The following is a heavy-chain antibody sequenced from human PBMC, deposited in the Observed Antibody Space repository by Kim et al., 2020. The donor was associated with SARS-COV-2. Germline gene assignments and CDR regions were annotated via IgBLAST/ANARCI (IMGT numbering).Heavy chain of an antibody. J-gene: IGHJ4*02. Sequence: GGSLRLSCAASGFTFRTYWKTWVRQSPGKGLEWVANTKNDGSEKYYVDSVKGRFTISRDNAKNSLFLQMNSLRAEDTAVYYCARHVVGARAVDYWGQGTLVTVSS. CDR1: GFTFRTYW. V-gene: IGHV3-7*01. D-gene: IGHD1-26*01. CDR3: ARHVVGARAVDY. CDR2: TKNDGSEK.